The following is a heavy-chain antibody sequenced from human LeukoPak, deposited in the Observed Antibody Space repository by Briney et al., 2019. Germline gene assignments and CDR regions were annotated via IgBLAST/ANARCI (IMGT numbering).Heavy chain of an antibody. CDR1: GGSISSYY. D-gene: IGHD4-17*01. CDR3: ARDYGNNWFDP. V-gene: IGHV4-59*12. Sequence: SETLSLTCTVSGGSISSYYWSWTRQPPGKGLEWIGYIYYSGSTNYNPSLRSRISISLDTSKNHFSLKLSSVTAADTAMYYCARDYGNNWFDPWGQGTLVTVSA. CDR2: IYYSGST. J-gene: IGHJ5*02.